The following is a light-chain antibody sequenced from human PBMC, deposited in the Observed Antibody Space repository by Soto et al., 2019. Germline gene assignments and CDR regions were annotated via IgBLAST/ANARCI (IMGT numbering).Light chain of an antibody. J-gene: IGKJ1*01. V-gene: IGKV3-15*01. CDR2: RAS. CDR3: HQYENWPQT. Sequence: TLSCRASQSISSNLAWYQQKLGQAPRLLIYRASTRATGIPARFSGSGSGTEFTLTISSLQSEDFALYYCHQYENWPQTFGQGTKVDIK. CDR1: QSISSN.